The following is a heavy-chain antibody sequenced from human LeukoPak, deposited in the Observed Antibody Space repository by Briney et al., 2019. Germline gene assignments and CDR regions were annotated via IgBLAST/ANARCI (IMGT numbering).Heavy chain of an antibody. CDR1: GFTFSWYS. J-gene: IGHJ4*02. Sequence: GGSLRLSCAVSGFTFSWYSMNWVRQAPGKGLEWVAYISSSGYTIHYADSVKGRFTISRDNAKNTLHLQMNSLRAEDTAVYYCARPTGGQYIDYWGQGTLVTVSS. CDR2: ISSSGYTI. V-gene: IGHV3-48*04. CDR3: ARPTGGQYIDY. D-gene: IGHD3-10*01.